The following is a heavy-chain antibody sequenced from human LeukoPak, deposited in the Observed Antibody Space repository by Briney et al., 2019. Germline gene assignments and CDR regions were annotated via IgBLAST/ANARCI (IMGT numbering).Heavy chain of an antibody. D-gene: IGHD5-18*01. Sequence: PGGSLRLSCAASGFTFSDYYMNWVRQAPGKGLEWVSSISSSSTIYYADSVKGRFTISRDNAKNSLYLQMNSLRAEDTAVYYCARGSTAMAKFDYWGQGTLVTVSS. CDR1: GFTFSDYY. CDR3: ARGSTAMAKFDY. J-gene: IGHJ4*02. V-gene: IGHV3-69-1*01. CDR2: ISSSSTI.